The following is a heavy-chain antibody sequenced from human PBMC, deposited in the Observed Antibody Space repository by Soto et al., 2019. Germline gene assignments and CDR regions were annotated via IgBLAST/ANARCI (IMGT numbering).Heavy chain of an antibody. CDR3: AREVFWSGYLGLDP. CDR2: INAGNGNT. V-gene: IGHV1-3*01. D-gene: IGHD3-3*01. J-gene: IGHJ5*02. CDR1: GYTFTSYA. Sequence: VASVKVSCKASGYTFTSYAMHWVRQAPGQRLEWMGWINAGNGNTKYSQKFQGRVTITRDTSASTAYMELSSLRSEDTAVYYCAREVFWSGYLGLDPWGQGTLVTVS.